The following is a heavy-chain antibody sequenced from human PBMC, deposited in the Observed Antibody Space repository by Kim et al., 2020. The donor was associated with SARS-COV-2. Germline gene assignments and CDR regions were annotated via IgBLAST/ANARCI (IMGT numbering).Heavy chain of an antibody. CDR3: ARSAVAGRGNWFDP. J-gene: IGHJ5*02. Sequence: AQKFQGRVTMTRDTSTSTVYMELSSLRSEDTAVYYCARSAVAGRGNWFDPWGQGTLVTVSS. D-gene: IGHD6-19*01. V-gene: IGHV1-46*03.